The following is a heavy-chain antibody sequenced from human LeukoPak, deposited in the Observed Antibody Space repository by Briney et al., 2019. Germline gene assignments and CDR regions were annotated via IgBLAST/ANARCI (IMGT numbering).Heavy chain of an antibody. CDR3: TRGQSYCGADCYSD. V-gene: IGHV3-23*01. CDR2: LSASGFNT. CDR1: GFTFSTYA. J-gene: IGHJ4*02. Sequence: PGGSLRLSCAASGFTFSTYAMTWLRQAPGKGLEWVSALSASGFNTYYADSVKGRFTISRDNSKNTVFLQMNSLRVEDTALYYCTRGQSYCGADCYSDWGQGTLVTVSS. D-gene: IGHD2-21*02.